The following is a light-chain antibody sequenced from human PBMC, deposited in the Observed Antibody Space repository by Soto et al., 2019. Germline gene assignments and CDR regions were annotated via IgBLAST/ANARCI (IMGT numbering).Light chain of an antibody. CDR1: SSNIGAGYD. CDR2: GNS. V-gene: IGLV1-40*01. CDR3: QSYDSSLSGSSYV. J-gene: IGLJ1*01. Sequence: SVLTQPPSVSGAPGQMVTISCTGSSSNIGAGYDVHWYQQLPGTAPKLLIYGNSNRPSGVPDRFSGSKSGTSASLAITGLQAEDEADYYCQSYDSSLSGSSYVFGTGSKVTLL.